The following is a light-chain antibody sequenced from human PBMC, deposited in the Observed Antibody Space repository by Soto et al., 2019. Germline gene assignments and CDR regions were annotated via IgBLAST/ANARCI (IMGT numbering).Light chain of an antibody. V-gene: IGKV1-27*01. CDR2: AAS. J-gene: IGKJ3*01. CDR3: QKYNSAPPFT. CDR1: QGISNS. Sequence: DIQMTQSPSSLSASVGDRVTITCRASQGISNSLAWYQQKPGKVPKLLIYAASTLQSGVPSRFSGSGSGTDFTFTISSLQPEDVAYYYCQKYNSAPPFTFGPGTKLDIK.